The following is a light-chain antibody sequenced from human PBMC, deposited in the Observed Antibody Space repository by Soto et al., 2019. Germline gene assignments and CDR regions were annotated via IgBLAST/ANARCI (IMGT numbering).Light chain of an antibody. Sequence: DIQMTHSPSSLSASVGDRVTITCQASQDVSNYLNWYQQKLGKVPKLLIYDASNLETGVPSRFSGSGSGTYFSFTISSLQPEDFATYYCQQYSNLITFGQGTRLEI. CDR3: QQYSNLIT. CDR1: QDVSNY. J-gene: IGKJ5*01. V-gene: IGKV1-33*01. CDR2: DAS.